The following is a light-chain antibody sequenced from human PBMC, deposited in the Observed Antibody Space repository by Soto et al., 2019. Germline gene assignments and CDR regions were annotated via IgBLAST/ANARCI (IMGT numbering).Light chain of an antibody. CDR1: QSVGSN. CDR2: GAW. CDR3: QQYNDWRT. Sequence: EIVMTQSPATLSVSPGERATLSCRASQSVGSNLAWYQQKPGQAPRLLIFGAWNRATDIPARFSGSGSGREFTLTISSLQSEDYAVYYCQQYNDWRTFGQGTKLEIK. V-gene: IGKV3-15*01. J-gene: IGKJ2*01.